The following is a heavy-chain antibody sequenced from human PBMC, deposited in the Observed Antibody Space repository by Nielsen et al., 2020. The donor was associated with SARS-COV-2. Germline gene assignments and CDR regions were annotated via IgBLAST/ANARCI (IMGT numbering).Heavy chain of an antibody. CDR1: GGTFSSYT. D-gene: IGHD1-26*01. CDR2: IIPILGIA. Sequence: SVKVSCKASGGTFSSYTISWVRQAPGQGLEWMGRIIPILGIANYAQKFQGRVTITADKSTSTAYMELSSLRSEDTAVYYCARDSEIGVEVGATIVYWGQGTLVTVSS. J-gene: IGHJ4*02. CDR3: ARDSEIGVEVGATIVY. V-gene: IGHV1-69*04.